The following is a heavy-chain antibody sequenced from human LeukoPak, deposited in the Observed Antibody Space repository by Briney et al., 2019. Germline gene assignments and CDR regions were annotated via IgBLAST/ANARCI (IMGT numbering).Heavy chain of an antibody. CDR2: VSTNDGNT. CDR3: ARFSDTAMAHFDY. D-gene: IGHD5-18*01. V-gene: IGHV1-18*01. J-gene: IGHJ4*02. CDR1: GYTFTNYH. Sequence: ASVKVSCKASGYTFTNYHIAWVRQAPGQGLEWMGWVSTNDGNTVYAQKLQGRVTMTTDTSTSTAYMELRSLRSDDTAVYYCARFSDTAMAHFDYWGQGTLVTVSS.